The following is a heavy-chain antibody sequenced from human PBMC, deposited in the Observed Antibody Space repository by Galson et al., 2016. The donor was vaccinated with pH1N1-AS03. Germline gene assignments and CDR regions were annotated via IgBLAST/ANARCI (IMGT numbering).Heavy chain of an antibody. J-gene: IGHJ3*02. CDR2: ISWNSNKI. V-gene: IGHV3-9*01. CDR1: GFRFDDYA. CDR3: IKGGAASADFFDI. D-gene: IGHD3/OR15-3a*01. Sequence: PLRLSCAVSGFRFDDYAMHWVRQAPGKGLEWVSSISWNSNKIDYADSVKGRFTISRDSAKNSLNLQMNSLRAEDTALYYCIKGGAASADFFDIWGQGTMVTVSS.